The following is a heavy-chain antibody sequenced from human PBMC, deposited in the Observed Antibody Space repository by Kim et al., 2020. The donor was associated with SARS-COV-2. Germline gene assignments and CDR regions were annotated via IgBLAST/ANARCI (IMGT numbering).Heavy chain of an antibody. CDR2: INHSGST. CDR1: GGSFSGYY. D-gene: IGHD1-26*01. CDR3: ARGRKAGSVITERKFDP. V-gene: IGHV4-34*01. Sequence: SETLSLTCAVYGGSFSGYYWSWIRQPPGKGLEWIGEINHSGSTNYNPSLKSRVTISVDTSKNQFSLKLSSVTAADTAVYYCARGRKAGSVITERKFDPWGQGTLVTVSS. J-gene: IGHJ5*02.